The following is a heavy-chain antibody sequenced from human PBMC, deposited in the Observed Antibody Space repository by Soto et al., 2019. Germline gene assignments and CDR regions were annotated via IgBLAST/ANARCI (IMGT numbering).Heavy chain of an antibody. J-gene: IGHJ4*02. D-gene: IGHD3-10*01. CDR1: GYTLTELS. CDR3: ATQARNYGSGSYYKPPYFDY. V-gene: IGHV1-24*01. Sequence: ASVKVSCKVSGYTLTELSMHWVRQAPGKGLEWMGGFDPEDGETIYAQKFQGRVTMTEDTSTDTAYMELSSLRSEDTAVYYCATQARNYGSGSYYKPPYFDYWGQGTLVTVSS. CDR2: FDPEDGET.